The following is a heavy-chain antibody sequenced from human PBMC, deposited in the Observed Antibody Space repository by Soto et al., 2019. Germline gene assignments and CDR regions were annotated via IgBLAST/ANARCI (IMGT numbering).Heavy chain of an antibody. CDR3: ERLAGYCSTNGCHGDYAMDV. Sequence: PSETLSLTCTVSGGSMSHHYWSLLRQTPGKGLEWIAYIYFSGYTNYNPSLKSRVTISVDTSKNQFSLRLTSVTAADTAVYYCERLAGYCSTNGCHGDYAMDVWGQGTTVTVSS. J-gene: IGHJ6*02. CDR2: IYFSGYT. CDR1: GGSMSHHY. V-gene: IGHV4-59*08. D-gene: IGHD2-2*01.